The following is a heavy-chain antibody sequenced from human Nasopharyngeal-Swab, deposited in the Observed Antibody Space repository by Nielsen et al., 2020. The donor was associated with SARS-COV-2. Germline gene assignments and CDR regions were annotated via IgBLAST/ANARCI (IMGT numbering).Heavy chain of an antibody. J-gene: IGHJ4*02. CDR1: GFTFSSYA. D-gene: IGHD2-15*01. CDR2: ISYDGSNK. Sequence: LKISCAASGFTFSSYAMHWVRQAPGKGLEWVAVISYDGSNKYYADSVKGRFTISRDNSKNTLYLQMNSLRAEDTAVYYCARDRDVVVVAATPGVCDYWGQGTLVTVSS. CDR3: ARDRDVVVVAATPGVCDY. V-gene: IGHV3-30-3*01.